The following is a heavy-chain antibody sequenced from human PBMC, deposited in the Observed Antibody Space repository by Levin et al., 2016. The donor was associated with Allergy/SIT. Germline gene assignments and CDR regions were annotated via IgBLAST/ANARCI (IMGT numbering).Heavy chain of an antibody. V-gene: IGHV3-21*01. CDR1: GFTFSSYS. D-gene: IGHD6-13*01. CDR2: ISSSSSNK. J-gene: IGHJ4*02. Sequence: GESLKISCAASGFTFSSYSMNWVRQAPGKGLEWVSCISSSSSNKYYADSPKGRFTISRDNTKNSLYLQMNSLRAEDTAVYYCARVRSGSWSGLADYWGQGTLVTVSS. CDR3: ARVRSGSWSGLADY.